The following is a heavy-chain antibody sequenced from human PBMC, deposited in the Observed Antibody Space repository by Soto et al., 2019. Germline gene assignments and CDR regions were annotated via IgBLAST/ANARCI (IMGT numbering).Heavy chain of an antibody. V-gene: IGHV1-69*01. CDR3: ARVLSGSGSYSAHFDY. J-gene: IGHJ4*02. D-gene: IGHD1-26*01. CDR1: GGTFSSYA. CDR2: IIPIFGTA. Sequence: QVQLVQSGAEVKKPGSSVKVSCKASGGTFSSYAISWVRQAPGQGLEWMGGIIPIFGTANYAQKFQGRVTITADESTRTAYMELSSVRSEDTGVYYCARVLSGSGSYSAHFDYWGQGTLVTVSS.